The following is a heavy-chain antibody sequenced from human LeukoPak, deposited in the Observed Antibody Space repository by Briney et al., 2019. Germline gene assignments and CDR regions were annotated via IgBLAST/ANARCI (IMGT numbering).Heavy chain of an antibody. CDR1: GYTFTSYG. CDR3: AVSGSGSSYYFDY. D-gene: IGHD3-10*01. CDR2: ISAYNGNT. J-gene: IGHJ4*02. V-gene: IGHV1-18*01. Sequence: ASVNVSSKASGYTFTSYGITWVRQAPGQGLEGMGWISAYNGNTKDAQKLQGRVTLTTDTSPTTAYMELRSLRSDDTAVYYCAVSGSGSSYYFDYGRQGTLVTVSS.